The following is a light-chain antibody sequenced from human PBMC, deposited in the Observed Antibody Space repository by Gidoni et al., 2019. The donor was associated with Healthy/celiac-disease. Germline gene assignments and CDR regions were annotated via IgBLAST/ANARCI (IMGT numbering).Light chain of an antibody. CDR3: QAWDSIHLV. J-gene: IGLJ2*01. V-gene: IGLV3-1*01. CDR2: QDS. CDR1: KLGDKY. Sequence: SYELTQPPSVSVSPGQTASITCSGDKLGDKYACWYQQKPGQSPVLVIYQDSKRPSGIPERFSGSNSWNTATLTISGTQAMDEADYYCQAWDSIHLVFGGGTKLTVL.